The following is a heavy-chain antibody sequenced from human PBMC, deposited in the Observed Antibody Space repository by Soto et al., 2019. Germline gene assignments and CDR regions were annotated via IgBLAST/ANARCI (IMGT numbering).Heavy chain of an antibody. CDR2: INDSGNI. CDR3: ARGLILWFGELSRRGGYYYYMDV. D-gene: IGHD3-10*01. CDR1: GGSFSGYQ. V-gene: IGHV4-34*01. Sequence: QVQLQQWGAGLLKPSETLSLTCAVYGGSFSGYQWSWIRQTPGKGLEWIGEINDSGNINYNPSLKSRVPIFLGTPKKQFSLKVSSVTAADTAVYYCARGLILWFGELSRRGGYYYYMDVWGKGTTVIVSS. J-gene: IGHJ6*03.